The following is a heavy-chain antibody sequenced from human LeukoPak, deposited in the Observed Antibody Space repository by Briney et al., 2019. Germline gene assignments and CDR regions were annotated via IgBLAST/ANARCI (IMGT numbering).Heavy chain of an antibody. Sequence: ASVTVSCKGSGYTFINYGISWVRQAPGQGLEWMGWISAYNGDTNFAQKFQGRVTMTTDTSTSTAYMELRSLRSDDTAVYYCARDPGSGWLRFDSWGQGALVTVSS. CDR3: ARDPGSGWLRFDS. CDR1: GYTFINYG. D-gene: IGHD6-19*01. CDR2: ISAYNGDT. V-gene: IGHV1-18*01. J-gene: IGHJ4*02.